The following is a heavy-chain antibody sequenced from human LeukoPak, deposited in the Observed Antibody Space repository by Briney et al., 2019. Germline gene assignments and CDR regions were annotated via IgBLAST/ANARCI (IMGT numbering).Heavy chain of an antibody. Sequence: GASVKVSCKASGYTFTGYYIHWVRQAPGQGLEWMGWINPNSGDTNYAQKFQGRVTMTRDTSINTAYMELSRLRSDDTAAYYCARDIGSGSYYWGQGTLVTVSS. CDR2: INPNSGDT. J-gene: IGHJ4*02. CDR3: ARDIGSGSYY. CDR1: GYTFTGYY. D-gene: IGHD3-10*01. V-gene: IGHV1-2*02.